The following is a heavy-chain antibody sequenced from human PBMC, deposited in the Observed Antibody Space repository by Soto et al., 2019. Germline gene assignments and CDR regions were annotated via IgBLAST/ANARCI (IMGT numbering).Heavy chain of an antibody. D-gene: IGHD2-2*01. V-gene: IGHV1-18*01. J-gene: IGHJ6*03. CDR3: ERDGEDVYCSSTSCFLTNHYYYMDV. CDR1: GYTFTSYG. CDR2: ISAYNGNT. Sequence: ASVKVSCKASGYTFTSYGISWVRQAPGQGLEWMGWISAYNGNTNYAQKLQGRVTMTTDTSTSTAYMELRSLRSDDTAVYYCERDGEDVYCSSTSCFLTNHYYYMDVWGKGPTVTVSS.